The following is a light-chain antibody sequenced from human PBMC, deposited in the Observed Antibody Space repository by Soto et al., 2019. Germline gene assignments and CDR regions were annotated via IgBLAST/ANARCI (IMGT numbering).Light chain of an antibody. CDR2: GAS. CDR3: QQYNNWLWT. CDR1: QXVNSN. Sequence: EIVMTQSPATXXXXXXXXXXXSXRAXQXVNSNLVRYQQKPGQAPRLLIYGASTRATGIPGRFSGSGYGTEFTLTISSLQSEDFAVYYCQQYNNWLWTXGQGTKVEI. V-gene: IGKV3-15*01. J-gene: IGKJ1*01.